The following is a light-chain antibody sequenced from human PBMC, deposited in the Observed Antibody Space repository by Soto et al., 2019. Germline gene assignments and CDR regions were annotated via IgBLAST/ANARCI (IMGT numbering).Light chain of an antibody. CDR1: ERLSSVY. Sequence: IVLTPSPGTLSLSPCEIATLSCRAIERLSSVYLAWYQQRPGQPPRLLIYGASNRATGIPDRFSGSGSGTDFTLIINRLEPEDVAIYYCQQYGGSPRITFGQGTRLEIK. CDR2: GAS. CDR3: QQYGGSPRIT. V-gene: IGKV3-20*01. J-gene: IGKJ5*01.